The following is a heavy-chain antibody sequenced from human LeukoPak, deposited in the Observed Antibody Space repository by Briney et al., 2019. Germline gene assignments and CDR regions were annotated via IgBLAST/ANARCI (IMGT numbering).Heavy chain of an antibody. CDR2: IYTGGST. V-gene: IGHV4-4*07. D-gene: IGHD1-26*01. CDR3: ARAGYIVGATLFDY. J-gene: IGHJ4*02. Sequence: SETLSLTCTVPGGSISSYYWSWIRQPAGKGLEWIGRIYTGGSTNYNPSLKSRVTMSVDTSKNQFSLKLSSVTAADTAVYYCARAGYIVGATLFDYWGQGTLVTVSS. CDR1: GGSISSYY.